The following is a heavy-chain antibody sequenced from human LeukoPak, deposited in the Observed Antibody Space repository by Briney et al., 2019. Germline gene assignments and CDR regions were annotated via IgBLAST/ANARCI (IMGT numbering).Heavy chain of an antibody. V-gene: IGHV1-18*04. J-gene: IGHJ4*02. D-gene: IGHD1-26*01. CDR2: ISAYNGNT. CDR1: GYTFTAYY. Sequence: ASVKVSCKASGYTFTAYYIHWVRQAPGQGLEWMGWISAYNGNTNYAQKLQGRVTMTTDTSTSTAYMELRSLRSDDTAVYYCARVRIVGATNGFDYWGQGTLVTVSS. CDR3: ARVRIVGATNGFDY.